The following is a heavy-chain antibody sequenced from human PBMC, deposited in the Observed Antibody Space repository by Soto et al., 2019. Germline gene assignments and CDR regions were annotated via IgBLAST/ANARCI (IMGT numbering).Heavy chain of an antibody. D-gene: IGHD3-3*01. CDR1: GFTFSDYY. CDR3: ARATTTFFGWFDP. V-gene: IGHV3-11*01. CDR2: ISSSGSTI. J-gene: IGHJ5*02. Sequence: GGSLRLSCAASGFTFSDYYMSWIRQAPGKGLEWVSYISSSGSTIYCADSVKGRFTISRDNAKNSLYLQMNSLRAEDTAVYYCARATTTFFGWFDPWGQGTLVTVSS.